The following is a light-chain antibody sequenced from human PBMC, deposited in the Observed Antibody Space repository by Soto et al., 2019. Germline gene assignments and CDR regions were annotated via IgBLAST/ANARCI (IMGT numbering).Light chain of an antibody. J-gene: IGKJ1*01. Sequence: EIVMTHSPATLSVSPGERATLSCRDSQSVSNNYFAWYQQKPGQAPRLLIYGASNSATGIPDRFSGSGSGTDFTLTISRLEPEDFAVYYCQQYGSPGTFGQGTKVDIK. CDR2: GAS. CDR3: QQYGSPGT. V-gene: IGKV3-20*01. CDR1: QSVSNNY.